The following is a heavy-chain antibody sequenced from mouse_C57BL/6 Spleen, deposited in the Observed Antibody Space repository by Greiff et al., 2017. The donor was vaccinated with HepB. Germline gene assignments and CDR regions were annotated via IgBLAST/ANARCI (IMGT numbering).Heavy chain of an antibody. CDR1: GYSITSGYY. CDR2: ISYDGSN. Sequence: EVQLQESGPGLVKPSQSLSLTCSVTGYSITSGYYWNWIRQFPGNKLEWMGYISYDGSNNYNPSLKNRISITRDTSKNQFFLKLNSVTTEDTATYYCARSLYYDYAFSYWGQGTTLTVSS. D-gene: IGHD2-4*01. J-gene: IGHJ2*01. CDR3: ARSLYYDYAFSY. V-gene: IGHV3-6*01.